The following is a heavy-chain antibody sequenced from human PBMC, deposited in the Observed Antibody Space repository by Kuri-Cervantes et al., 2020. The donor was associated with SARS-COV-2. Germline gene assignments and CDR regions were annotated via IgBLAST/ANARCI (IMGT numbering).Heavy chain of an antibody. CDR2: FDPEDGET. Sequence: ASVKVSCKVSGYTLTELSMHWVRQAPGKGLEWMGGFDPEDGETIYAQKFQGRVTMTRDTSISTAYMELSRLRSDDTAVYYCARGGYDSSGYYYGPPDYWGQGTLVTVSS. CDR3: ARGGYDSSGYYYGPPDY. D-gene: IGHD3-22*01. J-gene: IGHJ4*02. CDR1: GYTLTELS. V-gene: IGHV1-24*01.